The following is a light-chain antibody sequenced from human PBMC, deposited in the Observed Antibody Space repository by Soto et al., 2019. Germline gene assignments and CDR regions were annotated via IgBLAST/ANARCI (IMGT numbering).Light chain of an antibody. V-gene: IGKV1-9*01. CDR2: AAS. CDR1: EDIRSY. CDR3: QQFKNYPIT. J-gene: IGKJ5*01. Sequence: IQLTQSPSSLSASVGDRVTFSCRASEDIRSYLVWYQQKPGAAPKLLIYAASALHSGVPSRFSGSGSGTEFTLTISSLHPEDFAVYFCQQFKNYPITFGQGTLLE.